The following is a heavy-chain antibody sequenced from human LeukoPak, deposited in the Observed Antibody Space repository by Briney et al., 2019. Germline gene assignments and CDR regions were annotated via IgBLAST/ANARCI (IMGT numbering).Heavy chain of an antibody. Sequence: GASVKVSCKASGYTFTSYYMHWVRQAPGQGLEWMGIINPSGGSTTYAQKFQGRVTMTRDTSTSTAYMELRSLRSEDTAVYYCARQGLYYDSSLGYWGQGTLVTVSS. J-gene: IGHJ4*02. D-gene: IGHD3-22*01. V-gene: IGHV1-46*01. CDR3: ARQGLYYDSSLGY. CDR2: INPSGGST. CDR1: GYTFTSYY.